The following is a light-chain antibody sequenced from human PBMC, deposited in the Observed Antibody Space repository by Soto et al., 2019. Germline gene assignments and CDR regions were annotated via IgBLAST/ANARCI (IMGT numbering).Light chain of an antibody. V-gene: IGKV3-20*01. CDR2: GAS. J-gene: IGKJ2*01. Sequence: EIVLTQSPGTLSLSPGERAILSCRASQSVSNSYLAWYQQKPGQAPRLLIYGASSRATGIPDKFSGSGSGADFTLTISGLEPVDFAVFYCQQYSNYPYAFGQGTKLVIK. CDR1: QSVSNSY. CDR3: QQYSNYPYA.